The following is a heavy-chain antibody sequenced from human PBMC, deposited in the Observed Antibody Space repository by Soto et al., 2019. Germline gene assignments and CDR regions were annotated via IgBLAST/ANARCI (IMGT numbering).Heavy chain of an antibody. V-gene: IGHV3-11*01. CDR2: ISGSGSTT. CDR3: ARSSLTYLEF. CDR1: GFTFSDYY. Sequence: GGSLRLSCTASGFTFSDYYMSWIRQAPGKGLEWLAYISGSGSTTYYTDSVKGRFAISRDNARTSLYLQINSLRVEDSAVYYCARSSLTYLEFWGQGTLVTVSS. J-gene: IGHJ4*02.